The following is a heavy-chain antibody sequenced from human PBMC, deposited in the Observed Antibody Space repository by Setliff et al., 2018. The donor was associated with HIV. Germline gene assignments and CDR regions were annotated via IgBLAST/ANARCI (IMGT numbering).Heavy chain of an antibody. D-gene: IGHD3-10*01. CDR1: GFTFSIYN. J-gene: IGHJ4*02. Sequence: GGSLRLSCEASGFTFSIYNMNWVRQAPGKGLEWVSYISSSGTTTYYADSVRGRFTISRDNSTNTVYLQMHSLRAEDTALYYCAKVMTLWFGASDSWGQGTRVTVSS. CDR2: ISSSGTTT. V-gene: IGHV3-48*01. CDR3: AKVMTLWFGASDS.